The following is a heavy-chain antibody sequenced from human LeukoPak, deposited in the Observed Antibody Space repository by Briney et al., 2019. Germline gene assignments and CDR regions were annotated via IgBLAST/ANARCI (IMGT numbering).Heavy chain of an antibody. J-gene: IGHJ5*02. CDR1: GLRFSDFT. CDR3: GKEGGA. Sequence: GGSLRLSCAASGLRFSDFTMTWVRQAPGKGPEWVSAIGGRGGSTYYADSLGGRFTISRDNSKDMVYLQMNSLKVEDTATYYCGKEGGAWGQGTKVTVSS. CDR2: IGGRGGST. V-gene: IGHV3-23*01. D-gene: IGHD3-16*01.